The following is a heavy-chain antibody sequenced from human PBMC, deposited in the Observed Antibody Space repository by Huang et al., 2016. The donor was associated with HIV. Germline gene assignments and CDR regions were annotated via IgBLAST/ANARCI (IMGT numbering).Heavy chain of an antibody. D-gene: IGHD3-10*01. CDR3: ARQGLWLPPTDPFDY. CDR1: GYNFDSYW. Sequence: EVHLVQSGAEVKEPGESLKISCQASGYNFDSYWIGWVRQMPGKGREWVGVIYPGGSDTRYDPSFQGQVTISADQSINTAYLQWSSLKASDTAIYFCARQGLWLPPTDPFDYWGQGTPVTVSA. J-gene: IGHJ4*02. CDR2: IYPGGSDT. V-gene: IGHV5-51*01.